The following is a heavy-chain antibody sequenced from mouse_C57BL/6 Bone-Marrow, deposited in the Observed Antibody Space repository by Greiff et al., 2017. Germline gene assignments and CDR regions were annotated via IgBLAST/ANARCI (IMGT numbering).Heavy chain of an antibody. Sequence: VQLQQSGAELVRPGASVTLSCKASGYTFTDYEMHWVKQTPVHGLEWIGAIDPETGGTAYNQKFKGKAILTADKSSSTAYMELRSLTSEDSAVDYCTRQGLYGSSQYYFDYWGQGTTLTVSS. CDR1: GYTFTDYE. J-gene: IGHJ2*01. D-gene: IGHD1-1*01. CDR3: TRQGLYGSSQYYFDY. V-gene: IGHV1-15*01. CDR2: IDPETGGT.